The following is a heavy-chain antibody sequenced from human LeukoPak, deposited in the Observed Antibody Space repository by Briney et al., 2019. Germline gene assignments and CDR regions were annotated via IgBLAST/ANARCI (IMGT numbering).Heavy chain of an antibody. CDR3: ARVSVSSGYPYYFDY. CDR2: IYYSGST. J-gene: IGHJ4*02. V-gene: IGHV4-31*03. Sequence: PSETLSLTCTVSGGSISSGGYYWSWNRQHPGKGLEWIGYIYYSGSTYYNPSLKSRVTISVDTSKNQFSLKLSSVTAADTAVYYCARVSVSSGYPYYFDYWGQGTLVTVSS. D-gene: IGHD3-22*01. CDR1: GGSISSGGYY.